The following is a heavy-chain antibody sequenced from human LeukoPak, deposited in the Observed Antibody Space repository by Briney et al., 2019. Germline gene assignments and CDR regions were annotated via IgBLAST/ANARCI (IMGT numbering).Heavy chain of an antibody. CDR3: ARVFKYCSGGSCPAHAFDI. J-gene: IGHJ3*02. V-gene: IGHV3-20*04. CDR2: INWNGGST. D-gene: IGHD2-15*01. Sequence: GGSLRLSCAASGFTFSSYWMHWVRQAPGKGLEWVSGINWNGGSTGYADSVKGRFTISRDNAKNSLYLQMNSLRAEDTALYYCARVFKYCSGGSCPAHAFDIWGQGTMVTVSS. CDR1: GFTFSSYW.